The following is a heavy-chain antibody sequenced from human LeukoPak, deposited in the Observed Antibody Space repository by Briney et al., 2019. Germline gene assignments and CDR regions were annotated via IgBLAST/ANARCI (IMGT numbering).Heavy chain of an antibody. Sequence: VGSLRLSCAASGFTFSSYSMNWVRQAPGKGLEWVSYISSSSSTIYYADSVKGRLTISRDNAKNPLYLQMNSLRAEDTAVYYCARDLYVDIVATIPDAFDIWGQGTMVTVSS. CDR3: ARDLYVDIVATIPDAFDI. CDR2: ISSSSSTI. CDR1: GFTFSSYS. V-gene: IGHV3-48*01. D-gene: IGHD5-12*01. J-gene: IGHJ3*02.